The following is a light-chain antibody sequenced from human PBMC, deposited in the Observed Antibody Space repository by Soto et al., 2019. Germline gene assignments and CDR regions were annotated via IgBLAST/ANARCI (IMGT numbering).Light chain of an antibody. CDR1: QSVSSNS. V-gene: IGKV3-20*01. Sequence: ESVLTQSTGTLSLSPGERATLSCRASQSVSSNSLAWYQQKPGQAPRLLIYGASSRATGTPDKFSGSGSGIDFTLTISRLEPEDFAVYYCQQFGGSPPSWTFGQGTKVEI. CDR2: GAS. CDR3: QQFGGSPPSWT. J-gene: IGKJ1*01.